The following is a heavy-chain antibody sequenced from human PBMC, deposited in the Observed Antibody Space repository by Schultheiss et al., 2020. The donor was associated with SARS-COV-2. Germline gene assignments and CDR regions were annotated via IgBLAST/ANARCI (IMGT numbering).Heavy chain of an antibody. CDR1: GFTFSSYA. CDR2: ISWNSGSI. V-gene: IGHV3-20*04. J-gene: IGHJ5*02. Sequence: GGSLRLSCAASGFTFSSYAMSWVRQAPGKGLEWVSGISWNSGSIGYADSVKGRFTISRDNAKNSLYLQMNSLRAEDTALYYCARVFESSSWSTSNWFDPWGQGTLVTVSS. D-gene: IGHD6-13*01. CDR3: ARVFESSSWSTSNWFDP.